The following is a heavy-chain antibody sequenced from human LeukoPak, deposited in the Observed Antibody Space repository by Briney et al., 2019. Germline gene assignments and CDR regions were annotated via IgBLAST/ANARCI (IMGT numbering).Heavy chain of an antibody. D-gene: IGHD3-22*01. Sequence: SETLSLTCTVSGGSISSYYWSWLRQPAGKGLEWIGRIYTSGSTNYNPSLKSRDTMSVDTSKNQFSLKLSSVTAADTAVYYCAMGDYDSSGYREDWFDPWGQGTLVTVSS. CDR3: AMGDYDSSGYREDWFDP. J-gene: IGHJ5*02. CDR1: GGSISSYY. V-gene: IGHV4-4*07. CDR2: IYTSGST.